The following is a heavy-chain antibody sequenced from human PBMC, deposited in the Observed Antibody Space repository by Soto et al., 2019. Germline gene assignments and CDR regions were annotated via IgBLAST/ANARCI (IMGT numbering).Heavy chain of an antibody. V-gene: IGHV1-24*01. CDR3: ATSIIGYDQYNWFDP. Sequence: ASVKVSCKVSGYTLTELSMHWVRQAPGKGLEWMGGFDPEDGETIYAQKFQGRATMTEDTSTDTAYMELSSMRSEDTAVYYCATSIIGYDQYNWFDPWGQGTLVTVSS. CDR2: FDPEDGET. D-gene: IGHD5-12*01. J-gene: IGHJ5*02. CDR1: GYTLTELS.